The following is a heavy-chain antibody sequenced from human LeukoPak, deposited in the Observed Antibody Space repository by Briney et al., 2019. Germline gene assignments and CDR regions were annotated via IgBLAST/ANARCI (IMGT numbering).Heavy chain of an antibody. CDR3: ATSKDSSGSLLRR. CDR2: IYPGDSDT. J-gene: IGHJ4*02. CDR1: GYSFTSYW. Sequence: GESLKISCKGSGYSFTSYWIGWVRQMPGKGLEWMGIIYPGDSDTRYSPSFQGQVTISADKSISTAYLQWSSLKASDTAMYYCATSKDSSGSLLRRWGQGTLVIVSS. V-gene: IGHV5-51*01. D-gene: IGHD3-22*01.